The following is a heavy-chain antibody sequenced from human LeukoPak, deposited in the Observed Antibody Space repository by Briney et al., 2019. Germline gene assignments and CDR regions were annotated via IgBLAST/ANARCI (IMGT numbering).Heavy chain of an antibody. J-gene: IGHJ4*02. CDR1: GFTFGSFA. CDR2: ISYDGANK. CDR3: ASDPFDY. Sequence: PGGSLRLSCAASGFTFGSFAMHWVRQAPGKGLEWVAIISYDGANKHYADSVKGRFTISRDNSKDTLYLQMNSLRTEDTAMYYCASDPFDYWGQGTLVTVSS. V-gene: IGHV3-30*04.